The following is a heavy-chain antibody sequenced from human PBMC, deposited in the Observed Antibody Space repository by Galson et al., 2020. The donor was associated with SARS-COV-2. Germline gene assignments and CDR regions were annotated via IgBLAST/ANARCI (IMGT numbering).Heavy chain of an antibody. CDR2: IYYSGST. J-gene: IGHJ6*02. V-gene: IGHV4-59*08. Sequence: ETSETLSLTCTVSGGSISRFYWSWIRQPPGKGLEWIGCIYYSGSTNYNPSLKSRVTISVDTSKNQFSLKLTSVTAAATAVYYCARHMHITAGGMSKTYFYYGMDVWGQGTTVTVS. D-gene: IGHD6-13*01. CDR3: ARHMHITAGGMSKTYFYYGMDV. CDR1: GGSISRFY.